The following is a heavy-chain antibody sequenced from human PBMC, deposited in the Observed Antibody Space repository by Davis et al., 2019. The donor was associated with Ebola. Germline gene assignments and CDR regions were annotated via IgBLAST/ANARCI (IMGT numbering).Heavy chain of an antibody. CDR1: GGSISSGGYY. J-gene: IGHJ5*02. CDR3: ARWGHYYYDSSGYRKRNWFDP. Sequence: SETLSLTCTVSGGSISSGGYYWSWIRQHPGKGLEWIGYIYYSGSTYYNPSLKSRVTISVDTSKNQFSLKLSSVTAADTAVYYCARWGHYYYDSSGYRKRNWFDPWGQGTLVTVSS. V-gene: IGHV4-31*03. CDR2: IYYSGST. D-gene: IGHD3-22*01.